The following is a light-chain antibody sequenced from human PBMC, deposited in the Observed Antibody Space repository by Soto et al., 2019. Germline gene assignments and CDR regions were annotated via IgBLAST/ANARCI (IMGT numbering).Light chain of an antibody. J-gene: IGLJ2*01. CDR3: SSYTNTPSLVV. V-gene: IGLV2-14*03. CDR2: DVS. Sequence: QSALTQPASVSGSPGQSITISCSGTSIDFGGYNFVYWYQVHPGKAPRLIIYDVSSRPSGVSYRFSGSKSANTASLNISRLQAGDEADYYCSSYTNTPSLVVFGGGTKLTVL. CDR1: SIDFGGYNF.